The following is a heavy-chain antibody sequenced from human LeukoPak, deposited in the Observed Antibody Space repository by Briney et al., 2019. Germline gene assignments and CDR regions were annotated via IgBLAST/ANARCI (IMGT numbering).Heavy chain of an antibody. Sequence: SETLSLTCTVSGVSISSSSYYWGWIRQPPGKGLEWIGSIYYSGSTYYNPSLKSRVTISVDTSKNQFSLKLSSVTAADTAVYYCARRVVPVAIWYSGYESATFDYWGQGTLVTVSS. CDR3: ARRVVPVAIWYSGYESATFDY. D-gene: IGHD2-2*01. V-gene: IGHV4-39*01. J-gene: IGHJ4*02. CDR2: IYYSGST. CDR1: GVSISSSSYY.